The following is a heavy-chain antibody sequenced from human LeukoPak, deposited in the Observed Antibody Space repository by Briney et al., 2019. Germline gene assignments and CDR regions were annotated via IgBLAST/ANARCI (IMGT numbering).Heavy chain of an antibody. CDR2: ISGSGGST. CDR1: GFTFSSYA. J-gene: IGHJ4*02. CDR3: AKGRLETSVLRYFDWLEHYFDY. D-gene: IGHD3-9*01. V-gene: IGHV3-23*01. Sequence: GGSLRLSCAASGFTFSSYAMSWVRQAPGKGLEWVSAISGSGGSTYYADSVKGRFTISRDNSKNTLYLQMNSLRAEDTAVYYCAKGRLETSVLRYFDWLEHYFDYWGQGTLVTVPS.